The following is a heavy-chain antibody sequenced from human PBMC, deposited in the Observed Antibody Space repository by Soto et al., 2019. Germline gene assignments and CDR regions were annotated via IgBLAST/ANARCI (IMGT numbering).Heavy chain of an antibody. CDR3: ASDLLTRYGEDAFDI. D-gene: IGHD4-17*01. J-gene: IGHJ3*02. CDR1: GFTFSNAC. CDR2: IKSKTDGGTT. V-gene: IGHV3-15*01. Sequence: PGGSLRLSCAASGFTFSNACMSWVRQAPGKGLEWVGRIKSKTDGGTTDYAAPVKGRFTISRDDSKNTLYLQMNSLKTEDTAVYYCASDLLTRYGEDAFDIWGQGTMVTVSS.